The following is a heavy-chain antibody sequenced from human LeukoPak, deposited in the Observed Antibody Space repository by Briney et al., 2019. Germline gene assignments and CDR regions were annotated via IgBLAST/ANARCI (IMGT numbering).Heavy chain of an antibody. Sequence: TGGSLRLSCAASGFTFSSYAMSWVRQAPGKGLEWVSAISGSGGSTYYADSVKGRFTISRDSSKNTLYLQMNSLRAEDTAVYYCAKADGYCSGGSCYSPNYFDYWGQGTLVTVSS. D-gene: IGHD2-15*01. CDR2: ISGSGGST. J-gene: IGHJ4*02. CDR3: AKADGYCSGGSCYSPNYFDY. V-gene: IGHV3-23*01. CDR1: GFTFSSYA.